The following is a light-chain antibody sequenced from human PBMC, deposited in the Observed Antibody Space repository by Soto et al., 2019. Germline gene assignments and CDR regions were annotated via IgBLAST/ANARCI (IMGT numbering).Light chain of an antibody. CDR1: QSLTNNY. V-gene: IGKV3-20*01. J-gene: IGKJ1*01. CDR3: QQYEAVVT. CDR2: GAS. Sequence: EIVLTQSPGTLSLSPGERATLSCRASQSLTNNYFAWYQQKPGRALRLLIDGASTRATGIPDRFSGSGSETHLTLTISSLEPEDVAVYYCQQYEAVVTFGQGTKVEI.